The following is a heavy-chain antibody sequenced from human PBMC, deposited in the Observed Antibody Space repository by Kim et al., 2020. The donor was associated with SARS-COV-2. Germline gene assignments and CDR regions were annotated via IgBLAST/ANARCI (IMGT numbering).Heavy chain of an antibody. CDR2: IYYSGST. CDR1: GGSISSSSYY. CDR3: ARRRWLQNTDAFDI. V-gene: IGHV4-39*01. D-gene: IGHD5-12*01. J-gene: IGHJ3*02. Sequence: SETLSLTCTVSGGSISSSSYYWGWIRQPPGKGLEWIGSIYYSGSTYYNPSLKSRVTISVDTSKNQFSLKLSSVTAADTAVYYCARRRWLQNTDAFDIWGQGTMVTVSS.